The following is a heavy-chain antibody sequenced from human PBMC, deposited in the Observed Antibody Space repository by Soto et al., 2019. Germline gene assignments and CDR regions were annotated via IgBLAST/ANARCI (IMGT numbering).Heavy chain of an antibody. J-gene: IGHJ4*02. CDR1: GFTFSSYA. V-gene: IGHV3-23*01. CDR3: AKRLLGVWFRELLLNSPASVAFDY. CDR2: ISASGSNS. D-gene: IGHD3-10*01. Sequence: EEQLLESGGDLVQHGGSLRLSCAASGFTFSSYAMSWVRQAPGKGLEWISSISASGSNSYHADSVKGRFTISRDNSLNTLYLQMNSLRVEDTAVYYCAKRLLGVWFRELLLNSPASVAFDYWGQGVLVTVSS.